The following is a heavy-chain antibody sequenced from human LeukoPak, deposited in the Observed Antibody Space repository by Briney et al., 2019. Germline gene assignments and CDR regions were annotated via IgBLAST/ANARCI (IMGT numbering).Heavy chain of an antibody. CDR3: ARGVVRGVLHYYYYMDV. V-gene: IGHV1-8*01. Sequence: ASVKVSCKASGYTFTSYDINWVRQATGQGLEWMGWMNPNSGNTGYAQKFQGRVTMTRNTSISTAYMELSSLRSEDTAVCYCARGVVRGVLHYYYYMDVWGKGTTVTISS. J-gene: IGHJ6*03. CDR2: MNPNSGNT. D-gene: IGHD3-10*01. CDR1: GYTFTSYD.